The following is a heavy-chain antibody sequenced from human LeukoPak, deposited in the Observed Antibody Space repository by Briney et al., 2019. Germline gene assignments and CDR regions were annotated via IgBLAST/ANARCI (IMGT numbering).Heavy chain of an antibody. CDR3: AGGRRLYSKEVDY. D-gene: IGHD5-12*01. CDR2: FYTSGST. Sequence: SETLSLTCTVSGGSISSGSYYWSWIRQPAGKGLEWIGRFYTSGSTNYNPSLKSRVTISVDTSKNQFSLKLSSVTAADTAVYYCAGGRRLYSKEVDYWGQGTLVTVSS. J-gene: IGHJ4*02. CDR1: GGSISSGSYY. V-gene: IGHV4-61*02.